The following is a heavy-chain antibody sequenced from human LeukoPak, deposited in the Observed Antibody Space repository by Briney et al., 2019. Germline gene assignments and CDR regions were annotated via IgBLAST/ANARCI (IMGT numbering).Heavy chain of an antibody. D-gene: IGHD2-8*01. Sequence: SETLSLTCTVSGGSIRSYYWSWIRQPPGKGLEWIGYIYYSGSTNYNPSLKSRVTISVDTSKNQFSLKLSSVTAADTAVYYCARASRDGPRIWFDPWGQGTLVTVSS. CDR1: GGSIRSYY. V-gene: IGHV4-59*01. CDR2: IYYSGST. J-gene: IGHJ5*02. CDR3: ARASRDGPRIWFDP.